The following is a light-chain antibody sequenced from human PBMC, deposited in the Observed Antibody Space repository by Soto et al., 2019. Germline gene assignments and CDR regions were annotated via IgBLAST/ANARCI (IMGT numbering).Light chain of an antibody. CDR2: WAS. CDR1: QSVLYSSNNKNY. Sequence: DIVMTQSPDSLAVSLGERATINCKSSQSVLYSSNNKNYLAWYQQNPGQPPKLLISWASTRESGVPDRFSGSGSGTDFTLTISSLQAEDVAIYYCQQYYSTPLTFGGGTKVDIK. V-gene: IGKV4-1*01. CDR3: QQYYSTPLT. J-gene: IGKJ4*01.